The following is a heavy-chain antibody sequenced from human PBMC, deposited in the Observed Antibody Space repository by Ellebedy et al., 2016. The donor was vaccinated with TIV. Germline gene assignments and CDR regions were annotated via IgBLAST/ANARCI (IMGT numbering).Heavy chain of an antibody. D-gene: IGHD1-14*01. CDR1: GFTFSSYG. J-gene: IGHJ6*03. CDR2: ISYDGGNK. CDR3: AKEPGVRDFMDV. V-gene: IGHV3-30*18. Sequence: GGSLRLXXAASGFTFSSYGMHWVRQAPGKGLEWVALISYDGGNKYYADSVKGRFTISRDNSMNTLYLQMTSLRAEDAAVYYCAKEPGVRDFMDVWGKGTTVTVSS.